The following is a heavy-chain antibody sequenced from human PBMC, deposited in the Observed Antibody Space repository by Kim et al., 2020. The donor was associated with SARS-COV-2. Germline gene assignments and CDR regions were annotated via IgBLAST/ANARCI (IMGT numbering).Heavy chain of an antibody. CDR3: ARDGLYAGYSSSWYGKPKGAINWFDP. J-gene: IGHJ5*02. D-gene: IGHD6-13*01. CDR1: GFTFSDYY. Sequence: GGSLRLSCAASGFTFSDYYMSWIRQAPGKGLEWVSYISSSGSTIYYADSVKGRFTISRDNAKNSLYLQMNSLRAEDTAVYYCARDGLYAGYSSSWYGKPKGAINWFDPWGQGTLVTVSS. CDR2: ISSSGSTI. V-gene: IGHV3-11*01.